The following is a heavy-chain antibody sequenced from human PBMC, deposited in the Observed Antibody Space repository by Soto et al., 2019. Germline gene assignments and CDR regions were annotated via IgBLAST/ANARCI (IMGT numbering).Heavy chain of an antibody. CDR2: ISRDASST. V-gene: IGHV3-74*01. CDR3: ARESSGYSSYFDF. Sequence: PGGSLRLSCAGSGLSFSNYWIHWVRQAPGQGLAWVSRISRDASSTTYADSVKGRFTISRDFAKNTVSLQMNSLRAEDTAVYYCARESSGYSSYFDFWGQGAQVTVSS. D-gene: IGHD5-12*01. J-gene: IGHJ4*02. CDR1: GLSFSNYW.